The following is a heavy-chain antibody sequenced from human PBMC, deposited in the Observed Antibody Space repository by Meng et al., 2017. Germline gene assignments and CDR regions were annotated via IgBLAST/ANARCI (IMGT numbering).Heavy chain of an antibody. CDR3: ARDHTTFGGVIVIWHYYGMDV. CDR2: ISSSSSYI. V-gene: IGHV3-21*01. CDR1: GFTFSSYA. D-gene: IGHD3-16*02. J-gene: IGHJ6*02. Sequence: GGSLRLSCAASGFTFSSYAMHWVRQAPGKGLEWVSSISSSSSYIYYADSVKGRFTISRDNAKNSLYLQMNSLRAEDTAVYYCARDHTTFGGVIVIWHYYGMDVWGQGTTVTVSS.